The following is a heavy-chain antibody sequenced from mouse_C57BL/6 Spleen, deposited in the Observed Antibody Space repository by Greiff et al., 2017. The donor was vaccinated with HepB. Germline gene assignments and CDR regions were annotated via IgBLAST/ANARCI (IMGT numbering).Heavy chain of an antibody. D-gene: IGHD1-1*01. CDR2: ISDGGSYT. CDR1: GFTFSSYA. CDR3: ARGRDYGSRGYWYFDV. J-gene: IGHJ1*03. V-gene: IGHV5-4*03. Sequence: DVMLVESGGGLVKPGGSLKLSCAASGFTFSSYAMSWVHQTPEKRLEWVATISDGGSYTYYPDNVKGRFTISRDNAKNNLYLQMSHLKSEDTAMYYCARGRDYGSRGYWYFDVWGTGTTVTVSS.